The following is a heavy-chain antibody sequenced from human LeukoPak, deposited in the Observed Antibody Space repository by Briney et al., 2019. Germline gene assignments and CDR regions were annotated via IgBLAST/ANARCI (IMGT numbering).Heavy chain of an antibody. J-gene: IGHJ4*02. CDR3: ARVSRIAAAGYFDY. CDR2: IGAYNGNT. D-gene: IGHD6-13*01. Sequence: ASVKVSCKASGYTFTSYGISWVRQAPGQGLEWMGWIGAYNGNTNYAQKLQGRVTMTTDTSTSTAYMELRSLRSDDTAVYYCARVSRIAAAGYFDYWGQGTLVTVSS. CDR1: GYTFTSYG. V-gene: IGHV1-18*01.